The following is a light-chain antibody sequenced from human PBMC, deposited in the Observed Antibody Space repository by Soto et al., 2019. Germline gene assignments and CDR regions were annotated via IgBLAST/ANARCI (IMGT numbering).Light chain of an antibody. J-gene: IGKJ4*01. Sequence: DIQMTQSPSSVSASVGDRVTITCRASQGIGKWLAWYQQKPGTAPKLLIYAASTLQSGVPSRFSGSGSGTDFTLTISTLQSKDFATYYGQQVNSFPLTFGGGTKVETK. CDR1: QGIGKW. V-gene: IGKV1D-12*01. CDR2: AAS. CDR3: QQVNSFPLT.